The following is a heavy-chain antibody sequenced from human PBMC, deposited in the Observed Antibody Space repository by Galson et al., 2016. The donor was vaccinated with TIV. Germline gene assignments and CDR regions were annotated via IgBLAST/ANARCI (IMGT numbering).Heavy chain of an antibody. CDR3: ARQTPLTDAFDI. CDR1: GYRFTNSW. D-gene: IGHD1-14*01. CDR2: ISPSDGYT. J-gene: IGHJ3*02. V-gene: IGHV5-10-1*01. Sequence: QSGAEVKKPGESLTISCKTSGYRFTNSWISWVRHVPGKGREWVGRISPSDGYTNYGPSFQGHVTISTDKSISTSYLQWSSLTASDSAIYYCARQTPLTDAFDIWGPGTLVSVSS.